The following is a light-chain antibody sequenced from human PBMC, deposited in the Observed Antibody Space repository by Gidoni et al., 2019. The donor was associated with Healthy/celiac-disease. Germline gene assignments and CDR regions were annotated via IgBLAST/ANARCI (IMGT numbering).Light chain of an antibody. Sequence: ETVLTQSPGTLSLSPGERATLSCRASQSVSSSYLAWYQQKPGQAPRLLIYGASSVATGIPDRFSGSGAGTYFTLTISILEPEDVAVYYCQRYGSPLWTFGQGTKVEIK. CDR3: QRYGSPLWT. J-gene: IGKJ1*01. V-gene: IGKV3-20*01. CDR2: GAS. CDR1: QSVSSSY.